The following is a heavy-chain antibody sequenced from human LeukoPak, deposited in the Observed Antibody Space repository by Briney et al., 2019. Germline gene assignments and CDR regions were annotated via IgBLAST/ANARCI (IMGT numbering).Heavy chain of an antibody. CDR1: GITLSNYG. V-gene: IGHV3-23*01. J-gene: IGHJ4*02. CDR3: AKRGVVIRVILVGFHKEAYYFDS. CDR2: ISGSGGGT. Sequence: GGSLRLSCEVSGITLSNYGMSWVRQAPGKGLEWVAGISGSGGGTNYADSVKGRFTISRDNSKNTLYLQMSSLRAEDTAVYFCAKRGVVIRVILVGFHKEAYYFDSWGQGALVTVSS. D-gene: IGHD3-22*01.